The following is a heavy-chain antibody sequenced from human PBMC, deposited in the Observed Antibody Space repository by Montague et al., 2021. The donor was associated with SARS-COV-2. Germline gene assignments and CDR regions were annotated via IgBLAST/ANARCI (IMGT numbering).Heavy chain of an antibody. D-gene: IGHD2-15*01. CDR2: IDAVGNT. Sequence: SLRLSWAASGLTVSSNYLTWVRQAPGRGLEWVSFIDAVGNTYYADAVKGRFTVSRDNSKNTVYLQMNSLRVEDTAIYYCARDERRASKWSYGLDVWGPGTPVPVSS. CDR3: ARDERRASKWSYGLDV. J-gene: IGHJ6*02. CDR1: GLTVSSNY. V-gene: IGHV3-53*01.